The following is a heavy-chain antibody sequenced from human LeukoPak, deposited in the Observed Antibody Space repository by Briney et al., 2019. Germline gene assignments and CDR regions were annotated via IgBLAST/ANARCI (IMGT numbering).Heavy chain of an antibody. CDR3: ARDRHRGSYYGWFDP. CDR1: GYTFTSYY. D-gene: IGHD1-26*01. J-gene: IGHJ5*02. CDR2: INPSGGST. Sequence: ASVKVSCKASGYTFTSYYMHWVRQAPGQGLEWMGIINPSGGSTSYAQKFQGRVTMTGDTSTSTVYMELSSLRSEDTAVYYCARDRHRGSYYGWFDPWGQGTLVTVSS. V-gene: IGHV1-46*01.